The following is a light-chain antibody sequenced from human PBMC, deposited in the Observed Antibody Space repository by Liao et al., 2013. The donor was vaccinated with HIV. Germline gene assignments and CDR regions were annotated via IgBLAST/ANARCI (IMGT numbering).Light chain of an antibody. V-gene: IGLV3-1*01. CDR3: QAWDSSTRGHVV. CDR2: EDE. J-gene: IGLJ2*01. CDR1: KLGEKY. Sequence: YDLTQPPSVSVSPGQTGSITCSGYKLGEKYVSWYQQKPGQSPVLVIYEDEKRPSGIPERFSGSNSGNTATLTISGTQAMDEADYYCQAWDSSTRGHVVFGGGTKLTVL.